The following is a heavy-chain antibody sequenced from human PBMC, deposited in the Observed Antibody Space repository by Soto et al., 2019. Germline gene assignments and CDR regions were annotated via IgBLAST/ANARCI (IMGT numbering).Heavy chain of an antibody. CDR1: GYSFTSYW. D-gene: IGHD6-6*01. CDR3: ARHINAYSSSMRS. Sequence: GESLKISCKGSGYSFTSYWISWVRQMPGKGLEWMGRIDPSDSYTNYSPSFQGHVTISADKSISTAYLQWSSLKASDTAMYYCARHINAYSSSMRSWGQGTPVTVSS. CDR2: IDPSDSYT. J-gene: IGHJ5*02. V-gene: IGHV5-10-1*01.